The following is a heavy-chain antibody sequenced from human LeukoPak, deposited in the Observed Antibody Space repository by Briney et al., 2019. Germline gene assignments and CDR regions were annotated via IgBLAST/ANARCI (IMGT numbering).Heavy chain of an antibody. V-gene: IGHV3-15*01. CDR3: TTAYAVPRVLDAFDI. D-gene: IGHD3-16*01. J-gene: IGHJ3*02. CDR1: GFTFTNAW. CDR2: IKSKSDGGTT. Sequence: PVGSLRLSCAASGFTFTNAWMTWVRQAPGKGLEWVGRIKSKSDGGTTDYAALVKGRFTISRDDSKNTLYLQMNSLKTEDTAVYYCTTAYAVPRVLDAFDIWGQGTMVTVSS.